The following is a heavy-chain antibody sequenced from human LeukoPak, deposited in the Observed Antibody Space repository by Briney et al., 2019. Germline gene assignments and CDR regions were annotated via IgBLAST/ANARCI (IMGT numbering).Heavy chain of an antibody. CDR2: IYTSGST. D-gene: IGHD5-18*01. CDR1: GGSISSGSYD. Sequence: PSETLSLTCTVSGGSISSGSYDWSWIRQPAGKGLEWIGRIYTSGSTNYNPSLKSRVTISVDTSKNQFSLKLSSVTAADTAVYYCARGSHRHSYGDYWGQGTLVTVSS. CDR3: ARGSHRHSYGDY. J-gene: IGHJ4*02. V-gene: IGHV4-61*02.